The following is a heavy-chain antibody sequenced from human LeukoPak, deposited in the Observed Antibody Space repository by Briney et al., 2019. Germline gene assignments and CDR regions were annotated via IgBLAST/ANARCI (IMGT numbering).Heavy chain of an antibody. CDR1: ASYFSRHG. V-gene: IGHV3-33*01. D-gene: IGHD4-17*01. Sequence: PGGSLRLSCAASASYFSRHGMHWVRQAPGQGLEWVSLIWFDGSQDYYADSARGRFTVSRDNSNNIMYLQMTSLRDEDTGFYFCARLYGVYLIDYWGQGT. CDR2: IWFDGSQD. CDR3: ARLYGVYLIDY. J-gene: IGHJ4*02.